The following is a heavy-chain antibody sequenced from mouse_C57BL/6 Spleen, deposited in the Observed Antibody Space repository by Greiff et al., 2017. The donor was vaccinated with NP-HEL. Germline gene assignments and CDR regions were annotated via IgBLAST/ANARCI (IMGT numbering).Heavy chain of an antibody. CDR3: STLDWDWAMDY. D-gene: IGHD4-1*01. J-gene: IGHJ4*01. CDR2: IWGDGST. Sequence: QVQLQESGPGLVAPSQSLSITCTVSGFSLTSYGVSWVRQPPGKGLEWLGVIWGDGSTNYHSALISRLCISKDNSKGQVFLKLNSLQTDDTATYYCSTLDWDWAMDYWGQGTSVTVSS. V-gene: IGHV2-3*01. CDR1: GFSLTSYG.